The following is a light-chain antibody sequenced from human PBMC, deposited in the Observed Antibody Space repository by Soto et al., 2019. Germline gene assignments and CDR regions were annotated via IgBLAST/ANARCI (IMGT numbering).Light chain of an antibody. V-gene: IGKV3-15*01. J-gene: IGKJ1*01. Sequence: EIVLTQSPATLSVSPGERVTLSCRASQSVDISLAWYQQKPGQAPRLLIYGASTRATAIPARFSGSGSGTEFTLSISSLQSEDFAVYYCQQYNTWPRTFGQGTKVDIK. CDR2: GAS. CDR3: QQYNTWPRT. CDR1: QSVDIS.